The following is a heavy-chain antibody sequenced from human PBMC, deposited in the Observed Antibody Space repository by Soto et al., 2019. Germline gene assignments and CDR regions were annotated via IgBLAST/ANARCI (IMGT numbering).Heavy chain of an antibody. J-gene: IGHJ4*02. CDR1: GYTFTGYF. V-gene: IGHV1-2*02. Sequence: GASVKVSCKASGYTFTGYFIHWMRQAPGQGLEWMGWINPNTGATNYAQNFQGRVTLPRDTSISTAYMELSRLTSDDTAVYYCARERNSGWSPDYGGQGTLVTVSS. CDR2: INPNTGAT. CDR3: ARERNSGWSPDY. D-gene: IGHD6-19*01.